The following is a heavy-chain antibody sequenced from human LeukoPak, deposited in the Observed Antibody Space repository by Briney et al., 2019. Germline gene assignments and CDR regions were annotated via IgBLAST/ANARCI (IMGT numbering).Heavy chain of an antibody. CDR3: ARSEELGYCSGGNCYSADY. J-gene: IGHJ4*02. D-gene: IGHD2-15*01. Sequence: SVKVSCKASGGTFSSYAISWVRQAPGQGLEWVGGIIPIFGTANYAQKFQGRVTITADESTSTAYMELSSLRSEDTAVYYCARSEELGYCSGGNCYSADYWGQGTLVTVSS. CDR1: GGTFSSYA. V-gene: IGHV1-69*13. CDR2: IIPIFGTA.